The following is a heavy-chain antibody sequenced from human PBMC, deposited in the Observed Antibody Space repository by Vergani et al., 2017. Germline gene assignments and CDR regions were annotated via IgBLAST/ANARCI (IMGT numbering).Heavy chain of an antibody. D-gene: IGHD3-22*01. CDR3: AREDHDSSGYSFDY. J-gene: IGHJ4*02. CDR1: GGSFSGYY. CDR2: INHSGST. V-gene: IGHV4-34*01. Sequence: QVQLQQWGAGLLKPSETLSLTCAVYGGSFSGYYWSWIRQPPGKGLEWIGEINHSGSTNYNPSLKSRVTISVDTSKNQFSLKLSSVTAADTAVYYCAREDHDSSGYSFDYWGQGTLVTVSS.